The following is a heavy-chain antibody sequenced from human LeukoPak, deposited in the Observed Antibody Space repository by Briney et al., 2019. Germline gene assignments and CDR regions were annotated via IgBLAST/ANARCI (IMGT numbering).Heavy chain of an antibody. CDR1: GYPFTDYW. D-gene: IGHD2/OR15-2a*01. CDR3: ARVSSPSFASLWLDP. J-gene: IGHJ5*02. V-gene: IGHV5-51*01. CDR2: IYPGGSST. Sequence: GESLKISCKGSGYPFTDYWIAWVRKMPGKGLEYMGVIYPGGSSTRYSPSFQGQVTISADKSITTAYVQWTSLKASDTAMYYCARVSSPSFASLWLDPWGQGTQVTVSS.